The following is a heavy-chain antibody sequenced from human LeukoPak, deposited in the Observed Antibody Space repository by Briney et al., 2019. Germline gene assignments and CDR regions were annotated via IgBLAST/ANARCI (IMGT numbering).Heavy chain of an antibody. CDR2: IYHSGST. CDR1: GGSISSGGYY. Sequence: PSETLSLTCTVSGGSISSGGYYWSWIRQPPGKGLEWIGYIYHSGSTYYNPSLKSRVTISVDRSKNQFSLKLSSVTAADTAVYYCARHLRSPYYYDSSGYSANAFDIWGQGTMVTVSS. V-gene: IGHV4-30-2*01. J-gene: IGHJ3*02. D-gene: IGHD3-22*01. CDR3: ARHLRSPYYYDSSGYSANAFDI.